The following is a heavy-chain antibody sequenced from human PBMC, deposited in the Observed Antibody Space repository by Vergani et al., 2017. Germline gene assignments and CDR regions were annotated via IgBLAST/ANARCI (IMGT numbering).Heavy chain of an antibody. CDR2: FVPEDGET. J-gene: IGHJ6*03. D-gene: IGHD2-15*01. Sequence: QVQLVQSGAEVKKPGASVKVSCKVSGYTLTELSMHWVRQAPGKGLEWMGGFVPEDGETIYAQKFQGRVTMTEDTSTDTAYMELSSLRSEDTAVYYCATVMAGTDILYFYYYMDVWGKGTTVTVSS. V-gene: IGHV1-24*01. CDR1: GYTLTELS. CDR3: ATVMAGTDILYFYYYMDV.